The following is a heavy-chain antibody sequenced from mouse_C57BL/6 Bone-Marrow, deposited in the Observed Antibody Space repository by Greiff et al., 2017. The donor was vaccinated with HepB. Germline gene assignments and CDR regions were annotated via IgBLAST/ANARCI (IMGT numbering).Heavy chain of an antibody. CDR1: GYSFTGYY. CDR2: INPSTGGT. D-gene: IGHD2-2*01. V-gene: IGHV1-43*01. CDR3: ASGFYWYFDV. J-gene: IGHJ1*03. Sequence: VQLQQSGPELVKPGASVKISCKASGYSFTGYYMHWVKQSSEKSLEWIGEINPSTGGTSYNQKFKGKATLTVDKSSSTAYMQLKSLTYEDSAVYYCASGFYWYFDVWGTGTTVTVSS.